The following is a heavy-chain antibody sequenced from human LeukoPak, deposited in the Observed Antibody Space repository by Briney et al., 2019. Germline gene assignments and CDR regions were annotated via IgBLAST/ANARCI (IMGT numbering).Heavy chain of an antibody. CDR1: GFTFSSDA. CDR3: AKGGGDFPLDH. D-gene: IGHD4-17*01. Sequence: GESLRLSCAVSGFTFSSDAMSWVRQAPGKGLEWVSSISGSGGITYYADSVQGRFTISRDTSKNILNLQMNSLRAEDTATYYCAKGGGDFPLDHWGQGTLVTVSS. V-gene: IGHV3-23*01. J-gene: IGHJ4*02. CDR2: ISGSGGIT.